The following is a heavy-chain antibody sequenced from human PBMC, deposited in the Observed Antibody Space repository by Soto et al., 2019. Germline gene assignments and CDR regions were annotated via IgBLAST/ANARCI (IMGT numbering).Heavy chain of an antibody. Sequence: QVQLVQSGAEVKKPGASVKVSCKASGYTFTGYYMHWVRQAPGQGLEWMVWINPKSGATNQAQKFHGRVTMTRDTSISTAYMELSRLRSADTAVYYCATFHTRLHWGLGPLVTVSS. CDR2: INPKSGAT. J-gene: IGHJ4*02. CDR1: GYTFTGYY. CDR3: ATFHTRLH. V-gene: IGHV1-2*02. D-gene: IGHD6-25*01.